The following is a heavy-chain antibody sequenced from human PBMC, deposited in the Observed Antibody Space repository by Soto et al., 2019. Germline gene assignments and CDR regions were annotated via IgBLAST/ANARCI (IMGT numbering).Heavy chain of an antibody. CDR2: IIPIFGTA. CDR1: GGTFSSYA. Sequence: QVQLVQSGAEVKKPGSSVKVSCKASGGTFSSYAISWVRQAPGQGLEWMGGIIPIFGTANYAQKFQGRVTIDADESTSTAYMELSSLRSEDTAVYYCARDELHIVVVPAAIKDYYYVMEVWGQGTKVTVSS. CDR3: ARDELHIVVVPAAIKDYYYVMEV. V-gene: IGHV1-69*01. D-gene: IGHD2-2*01. J-gene: IGHJ6*02.